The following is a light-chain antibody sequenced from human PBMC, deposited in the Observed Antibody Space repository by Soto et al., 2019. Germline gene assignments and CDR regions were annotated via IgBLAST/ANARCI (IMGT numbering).Light chain of an antibody. J-gene: IGLJ1*01. V-gene: IGLV2-14*01. Sequence: QSALTQPASVSGSPGQSITISCTGTSSDVGAYNYVSWYQQYPGKAPKLMLYDVSNRPSGVSNRFSGSKSGNTASLTISGLQAEDEADYYCSSYTSTSTPHVFGTGTKLTVL. CDR1: SSDVGAYNY. CDR2: DVS. CDR3: SSYTSTSTPHV.